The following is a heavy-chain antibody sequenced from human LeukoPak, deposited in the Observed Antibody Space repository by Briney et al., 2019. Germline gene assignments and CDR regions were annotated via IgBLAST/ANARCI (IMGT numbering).Heavy chain of an antibody. J-gene: IGHJ4*02. Sequence: GGSLRLSCEASGFTSFNFPMNWVRKAPGKGLEWVSHIRSDGTITYADSVKGRFTISRDNAKNSLYLQLNSLRAEDTAVYYCATSDGGLSDYWGQGTLVTVSS. CDR3: ATSDGGLSDY. CDR1: GFTSFNFP. D-gene: IGHD4-23*01. V-gene: IGHV3-69-1*01. CDR2: IRSDGTI.